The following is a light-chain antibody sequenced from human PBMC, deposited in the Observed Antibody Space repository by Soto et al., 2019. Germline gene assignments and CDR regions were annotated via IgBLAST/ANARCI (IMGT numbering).Light chain of an antibody. CDR1: SSNIGAGYD. CDR3: QSYDSSLSVV. V-gene: IGLV1-40*01. J-gene: IGLJ2*01. Sequence: QSVLTQPPSVSGAPGQRVTLSCTGSSSNIGAGYDVHWYQQLPGTAPKLLIYGNSNRPSGGPDRFSGSKSGTSASLAITGLQAEDEADYYCQSYDSSLSVVFGGGTKLTVL. CDR2: GNS.